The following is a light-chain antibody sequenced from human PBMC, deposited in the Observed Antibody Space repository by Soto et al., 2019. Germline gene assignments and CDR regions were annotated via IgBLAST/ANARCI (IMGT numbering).Light chain of an antibody. Sequence: IQVTQSPSSLSASVGDRVTITCRASQGISSHLAWYQQKTGKAHKVLIYSASTLESGVPSRFSGSGSGTDFTLTISSLQPEDFATYYCQQFKSLPLTFGGGTRVEIK. CDR2: SAS. CDR3: QQFKSLPLT. J-gene: IGKJ4*01. CDR1: QGISSH. V-gene: IGKV1-9*01.